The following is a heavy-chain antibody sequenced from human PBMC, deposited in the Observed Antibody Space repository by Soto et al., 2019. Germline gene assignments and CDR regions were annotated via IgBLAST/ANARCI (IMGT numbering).Heavy chain of an antibody. V-gene: IGHV4-4*02. CDR1: GDSISSMNW. J-gene: IGHJ4*02. D-gene: IGHD6-13*01. CDR2: IYHSGST. CDR3: ARAAMGGSSWPFDY. Sequence: SETQSLTCAVSGDSISSMNWWSWVRQPPGKGLEWIGEIYHSGSTNYNPSLKSRVTISVDKSKNQFSLKLSSVTAADTAVYYCARAAMGGSSWPFDYWGQGTLVTVSS.